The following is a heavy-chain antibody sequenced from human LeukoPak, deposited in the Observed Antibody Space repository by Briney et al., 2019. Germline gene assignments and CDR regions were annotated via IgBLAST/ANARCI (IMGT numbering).Heavy chain of an antibody. J-gene: IGHJ5*02. D-gene: IGHD4-23*01. CDR3: GKVGGNSNS. Sequence: PSETLSLTCTVSGGSVSSSRSYWGWIRQSPVKGLEWIGSFYFSGSTYYNPSLKSRVSISLDTSKNQFSLKLTSVTGADTAMYYCGKVGGNSNSWGQGTLVTVSS. V-gene: IGHV4-39*07. CDR2: FYFSGST. CDR1: GGSVSSSRSY.